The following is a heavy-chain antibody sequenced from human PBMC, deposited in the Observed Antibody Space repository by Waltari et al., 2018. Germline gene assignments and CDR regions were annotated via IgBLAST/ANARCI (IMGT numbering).Heavy chain of an antibody. J-gene: IGHJ4*02. CDR2: IIPIFGTA. V-gene: IGHV1-69*12. Sequence: QVQLVQSGAEVKKPGSSVKVSCKASGGTFSSYAISWVRQAPGPGLEWMGGIIPIFGTANYAQKFQGRVTITADESTSTAYMELSSLRSEDTAVYYCARVDYGWENKYCGGDCQDDYWGQGTLVTVSS. CDR3: ARVDYGWENKYCGGDCQDDY. D-gene: IGHD2-21*02. CDR1: GGTFSSYA.